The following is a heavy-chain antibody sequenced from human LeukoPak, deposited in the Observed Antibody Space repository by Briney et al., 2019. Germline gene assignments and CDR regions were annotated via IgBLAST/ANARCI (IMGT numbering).Heavy chain of an antibody. Sequence: SQTLSLTCAISGDSVSINSAAWNWIRQSPSRGLEWLGRTYQRSKWYNDYAVSVKSRITINPDISKNQFSLQLNSVTPEDTAVXYXARXPSPYXSGWYFDYWGQGTLVTVSS. CDR2: TYQRSKWYN. D-gene: IGHD6-19*01. J-gene: IGHJ4*02. V-gene: IGHV6-1*01. CDR1: GDSVSINSAA. CDR3: ARXPSPYXSGWYFDY.